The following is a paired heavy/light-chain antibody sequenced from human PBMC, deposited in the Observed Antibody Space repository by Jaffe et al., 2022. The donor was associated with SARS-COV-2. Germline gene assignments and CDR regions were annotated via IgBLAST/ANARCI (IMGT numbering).Light chain of an antibody. CDR3: CSCAGTNTYV. V-gene: IGLV2-11*01. J-gene: IGLJ1*01. Sequence: QSALTQPRSVSGSPGQSVTVSCTGTSSDVGGCDHVSWYQQHPGKAPKVIIYDVSKRPSEIPSRFSGSKSGNTASLTISGLQAEDEADYYCCSCAGTNTYVFGGGTKVTVL. CDR2: DVS. CDR1: SSDVGGCDH.
Heavy chain of an antibody. J-gene: IGHJ3*02. V-gene: IGHV4-39*01. CDR2: IYYSGST. CDR1: GGSISSSFYY. CDR3: ARLRSEGPREYKYVWGTYSPPLGPFDI. D-gene: IGHD3-16*01. Sequence: QLQLQESGPGLLKPLETLSLTCAVSGGSISSSFYYWAWIRQPPGKGLEWIGSIYYSGSTTINSSLKSRVAISIETSKNQFSLKLRSMTAADTAVYFCARLRSEGPREYKYVWGTYSPPLGPFDIWGQGTTVIVSS.